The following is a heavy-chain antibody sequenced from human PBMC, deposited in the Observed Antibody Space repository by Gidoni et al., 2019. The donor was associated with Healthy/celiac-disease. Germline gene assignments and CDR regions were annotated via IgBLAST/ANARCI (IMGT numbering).Heavy chain of an antibody. CDR2: IYHSGST. J-gene: IGHJ4*02. CDR3: ARVGGYYYGSGSYSLDY. CDR1: GGSISSRNW. Sequence: QVQLQESGPGLVKPSGTLSLTCAVSGGSISSRNWWSWVRQPPGKGLEWSGEIYHSGSTNYNPSLKSRVTISVDKSKNQFSLKLSSVTAADTAVYYCARVGGYYYGSGSYSLDYWGQGTLVTVSS. D-gene: IGHD3-10*01. V-gene: IGHV4-4*02.